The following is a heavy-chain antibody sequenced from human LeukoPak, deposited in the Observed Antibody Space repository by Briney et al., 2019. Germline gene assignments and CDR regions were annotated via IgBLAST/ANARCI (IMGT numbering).Heavy chain of an antibody. CDR2: INPNSGGT. J-gene: IGHJ4*02. CDR3: ARDLGDYVWGSHMFFFDY. Sequence: GGSLRLSCAASGFTFRSYGMHWVRQAPGQGLEWMGWINPNSGGTNYAQKFQGWVTMTRDTSISTAYMELSRLRSDDTAVYYCARDLGDYVWGSHMFFFDYWGQGTLVTVSS. CDR1: GFTFRSYG. D-gene: IGHD3-16*01. V-gene: IGHV1-2*04.